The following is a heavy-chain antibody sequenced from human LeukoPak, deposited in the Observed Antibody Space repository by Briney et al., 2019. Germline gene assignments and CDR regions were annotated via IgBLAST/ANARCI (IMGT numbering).Heavy chain of an antibody. CDR1: GGSISSSSYY. D-gene: IGHD4-17*01. CDR3: ARSSPTTKGPRDRYGFDI. CDR2: FYYSGST. V-gene: IGHV4-39*01. J-gene: IGHJ3*02. Sequence: KPSETLSLTCTVSGGSISSSSYYWGWIRQPPGKGLEWIGSFYYSGSTYYNPSLKSRVTISVDTSKNQFSLKLSSVTAADTAVYYCARSSPTTKGPRDRYGFDIWGQGTMVTVSS.